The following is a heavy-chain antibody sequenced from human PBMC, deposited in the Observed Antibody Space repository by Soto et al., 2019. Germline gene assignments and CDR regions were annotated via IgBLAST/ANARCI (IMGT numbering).Heavy chain of an antibody. V-gene: IGHV3-33*01. CDR3: ARDVAVAGTIDY. CDR2: IWFDGSNK. J-gene: IGHJ4*02. Sequence: QVQLVESGGGVVQPGRSLRLSCAASGFTFSSYGMHWVRQAPGKGLEWVAVIWFDGSNKDYGDSVKGRFTISRDNSKNTLYLQINSLRAEDTAVYYCARDVAVAGTIDYWGQGTLVTVSS. CDR1: GFTFSSYG. D-gene: IGHD6-19*01.